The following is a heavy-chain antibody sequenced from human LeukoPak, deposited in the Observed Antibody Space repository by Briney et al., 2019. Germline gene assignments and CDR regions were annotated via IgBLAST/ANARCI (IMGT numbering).Heavy chain of an antibody. CDR2: IYPYDSDT. CDR3: ARHIGYSAWNPDY. V-gene: IGHV5-51*01. D-gene: IGHD5-12*01. CDR1: GYSFTSYW. Sequence: TGESLKISCKASGYSFTSYWIGWMRQMPGKGLEWMGIIYPYDSDTRYSPSFQGQVTISADKSISTAYLQWSNLKASDTAMYYCARHIGYSAWNPDYWGQGTLVTVSS. J-gene: IGHJ4*02.